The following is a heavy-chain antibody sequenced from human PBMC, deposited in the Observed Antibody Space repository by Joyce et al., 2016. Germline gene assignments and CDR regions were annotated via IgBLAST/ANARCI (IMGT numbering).Heavy chain of an antibody. V-gene: IGHV3-15*01. J-gene: IGHJ4*02. CDR3: TTDPRY. CDR1: GLTFRTTW. CDR2: IKSKNDGGTL. Sequence: VQLVESGGGLVQPGESLGLSCGVSGLTFRTTWMSWVRHAPGKGLEGIGRIKSKNDGGTLDYIETVKGRFTLSRDDSTNTVYLQMDSLKIEDTAMYYCTTDPRYWGRGTLVTVSS.